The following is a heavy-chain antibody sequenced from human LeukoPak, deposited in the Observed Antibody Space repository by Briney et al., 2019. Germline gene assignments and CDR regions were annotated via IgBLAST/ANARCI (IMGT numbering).Heavy chain of an antibody. CDR2: ISGSDGST. CDR1: GFTFSSSA. Sequence: GGSLRLSCAASGFTFSSSAMSWVRLAPGKGLEWVSGISGSDGSTYYADSVKGRFTISRDNSKNTLFLQMNSLRAEDTAVYYCAKTPCSGGSCYPHPIDYWGQGTLVTVSS. D-gene: IGHD2-15*01. V-gene: IGHV3-23*01. J-gene: IGHJ4*02. CDR3: AKTPCSGGSCYPHPIDY.